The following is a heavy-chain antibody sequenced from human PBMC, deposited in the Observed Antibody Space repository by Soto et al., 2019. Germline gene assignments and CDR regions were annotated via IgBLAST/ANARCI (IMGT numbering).Heavy chain of an antibody. D-gene: IGHD3-3*01. J-gene: IGHJ5*02. V-gene: IGHV6-1*01. CDR2: TYYRSKWYN. Sequence: QVQLQQSGPGLVKPSQTLSLTCAISGDSVSSNSAAWNWIRQSPSRGLEWLGRTYYRSKWYNGYAVSVKSRITINPDTSKNQFSLQLNSVTPEDTAVYYCAADYDFWSGYIGVWFDPWGQGTLVTVSS. CDR3: AADYDFWSGYIGVWFDP. CDR1: GDSVSSNSAA.